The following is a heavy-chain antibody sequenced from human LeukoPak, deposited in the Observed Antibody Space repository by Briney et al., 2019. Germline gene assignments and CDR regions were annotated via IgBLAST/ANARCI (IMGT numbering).Heavy chain of an antibody. Sequence: GGSLRLSCSAAGFTFSRHAMHWVRQAPGKGLEYVSTINDDGGLTCYADSVKGRFTISRDNSKNTLYLQMNNLRPEDTAVYHCLKGGWATIGPPKDWGQGTLVTVSS. D-gene: IGHD5-24*01. CDR2: INDDGGLT. CDR1: GFTFSRHA. CDR3: LKGGWATIGPPKD. V-gene: IGHV3-64D*08. J-gene: IGHJ4*02.